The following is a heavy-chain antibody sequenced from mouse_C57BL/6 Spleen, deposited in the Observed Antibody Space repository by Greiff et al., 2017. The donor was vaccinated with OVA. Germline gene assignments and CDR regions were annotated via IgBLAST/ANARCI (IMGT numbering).Heavy chain of an antibody. Sequence: EVKLVESGGGLVQPGGSLSLSCAASGFTSTDYYMSWVRQPPGKALEWLGFIRNKANGYTTEYSASVKGRFTISRDNSQSILYLQMNALRAEDSATYYCARYKGKVTTEFAYWGQGTLVTVSA. D-gene: IGHD2-2*01. CDR2: IRNKANGYTT. J-gene: IGHJ3*01. CDR1: GFTSTDYY. CDR3: ARYKGKVTTEFAY. V-gene: IGHV7-3*01.